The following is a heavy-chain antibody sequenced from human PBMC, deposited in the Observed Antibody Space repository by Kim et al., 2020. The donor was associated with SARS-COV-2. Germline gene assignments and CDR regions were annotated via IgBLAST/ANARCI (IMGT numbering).Heavy chain of an antibody. Sequence: GGSLRLSCAASGFSFSRQRMCWVRRAPGKGLEWVATITPDGSVKFYVDSLKGRFTISRDNAKDSVFLQMNSLTVGDTAVYYCARGALDLWGQGTLVTVSS. J-gene: IGHJ5*02. CDR2: ITPDGSVK. D-gene: IGHD3-16*01. CDR3: ARGALDL. V-gene: IGHV3-7*01. CDR1: GFSFSRQR.